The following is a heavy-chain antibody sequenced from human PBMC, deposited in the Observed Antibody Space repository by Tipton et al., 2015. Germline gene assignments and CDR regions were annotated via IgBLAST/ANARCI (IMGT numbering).Heavy chain of an antibody. V-gene: IGHV3-49*04. D-gene: IGHD6-13*01. CDR2: IRSKAYGGTT. CDR1: GFTFGDYG. CDR3: ARAVISADSY. J-gene: IGHJ4*02. Sequence: SLRLSCTASGFTFGDYGMSWVRQAPGKGLEWVGFIRSKAYGGTTEYAASVKGRFTISRDDSKSIAYLQMNSLKTEDTAVYYCARAVISADSYWGQGTLVTVSS.